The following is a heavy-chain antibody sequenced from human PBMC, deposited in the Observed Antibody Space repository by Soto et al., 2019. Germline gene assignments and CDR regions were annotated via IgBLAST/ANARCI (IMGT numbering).Heavy chain of an antibody. CDR1: GGSISSGGYS. CDR3: ASHALRLGELSLYRFDY. Sequence: QLQLQESGSGLVKPSQTLSLTCAVSGGSISSGGYSWSWIRQPPGKGLEWIGYIYHSGSTYYNPSLKSRVTISVDRSKNQFSLKLSSVTAADTAVYYCASHALRLGELSLYRFDYWGQGTLVTVSS. D-gene: IGHD3-16*02. V-gene: IGHV4-30-2*01. CDR2: IYHSGST. J-gene: IGHJ4*02.